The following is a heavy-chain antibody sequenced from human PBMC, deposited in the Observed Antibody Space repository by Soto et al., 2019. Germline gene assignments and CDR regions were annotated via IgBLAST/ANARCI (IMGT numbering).Heavy chain of an antibody. CDR1: GYSISSGYY. CDR3: ARDFVLLWFGELFVDY. V-gene: IGHV4-38-2*02. J-gene: IGHJ4*02. Sequence: SETLSLTCAVSGYSISSGYYWGWVRQPPGKGLEWIGSIYHSGSTYYNPSLKSRVTISVDTSKNQFSLKLSSVTAADTAVYYCARDFVLLWFGELFVDYWGQGTLVTVSS. CDR2: IYHSGST. D-gene: IGHD3-10*01.